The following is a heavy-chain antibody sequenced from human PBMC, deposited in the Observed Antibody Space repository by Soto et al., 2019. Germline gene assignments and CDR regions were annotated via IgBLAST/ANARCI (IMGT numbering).Heavy chain of an antibody. CDR3: RSSTSCYDESCVDV. J-gene: IGHJ6*02. Sequence: SETLSLTCAVSGYSISSGNYRAWIRQPPGRGLEWIGSLYHIGSTHYNTSLKSRVTISVDTSKNHFSLELSSVTAADTAIYYCRSSTSCYDESCVDVWGQGTMGTVSS. D-gene: IGHD2-2*01. CDR1: GYSISSGNY. CDR2: LYHIGST. V-gene: IGHV4-38-2*01.